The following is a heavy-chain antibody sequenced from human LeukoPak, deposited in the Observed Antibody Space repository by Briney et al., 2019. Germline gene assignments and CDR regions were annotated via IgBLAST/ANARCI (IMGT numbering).Heavy chain of an antibody. CDR1: GGSISSNY. V-gene: IGHV4-4*07. CDR3: ATHYAGSPSNYFDY. Sequence: PETLSLTCTVSGGSISSNYWSWIRQPAGKGLEWIGRIYSSGSTNYNPSLKSRVSMSVDTSKNQFSLKLSSVTAADTAIYFCATHYAGSPSNYFDYWGQGTLVTVSS. CDR2: IYSSGST. J-gene: IGHJ4*02. D-gene: IGHD3-10*01.